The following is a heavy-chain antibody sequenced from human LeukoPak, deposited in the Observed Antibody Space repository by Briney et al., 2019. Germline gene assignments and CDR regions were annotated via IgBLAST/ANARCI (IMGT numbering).Heavy chain of an antibody. V-gene: IGHV4-59*01. CDR1: GGSIRSYY. J-gene: IGHJ6*03. Sequence: PSETLSLTCTVSGGSIRSYYWSWIRQPPGKGLEWIAYIYYSGSTNYNPSLKSRVTISVDTSKSQFSLKLSSVTAADTAVYYCARIRGFGADYYYYYMDVWGKGTTVTVSS. CDR3: ARIRGFGADYYYYYMDV. D-gene: IGHD3-10*01. CDR2: IYYSGST.